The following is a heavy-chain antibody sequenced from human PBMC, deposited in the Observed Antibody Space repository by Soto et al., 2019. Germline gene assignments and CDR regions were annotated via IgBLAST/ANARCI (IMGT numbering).Heavy chain of an antibody. CDR2: IYPGDSDT. CDR3: ARHKLRSKLTGRKDYYYGMDV. V-gene: IGHV5-51*01. D-gene: IGHD3-10*01. CDR1: GHSFTSYW. J-gene: IGHJ6*02. Sequence: PGESLKISCKGSGHSFTSYWIGWVRQMPGKGLEWMGIIYPGDSDTRYSPSFQGQVTISADKSISTAYLQWSSLKASDTAMYYCARHKLRSKLTGRKDYYYGMDVWGQGTTVTVSS.